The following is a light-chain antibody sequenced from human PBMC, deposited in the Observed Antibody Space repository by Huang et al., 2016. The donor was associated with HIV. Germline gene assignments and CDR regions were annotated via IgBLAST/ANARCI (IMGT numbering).Light chain of an antibody. CDR3: QQTYSTLT. CDR1: QSISTY. J-gene: IGKJ3*01. Sequence: DIQMTQSPSSLSASVGDRVTITCRASQSISTYFNWYQQKPRKAPKLLIYAASTLQSGVPSRCSGSGSGTDFTLTISSLQPEDVATYYCQQTYSTLTFGPGTKVDIK. V-gene: IGKV1-39*01. CDR2: AAS.